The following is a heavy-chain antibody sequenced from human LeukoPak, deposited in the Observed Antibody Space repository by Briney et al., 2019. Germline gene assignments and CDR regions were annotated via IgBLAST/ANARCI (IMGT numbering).Heavy chain of an antibody. Sequence: PSETLSLTCTVSGGSISSGSYYWGWIRQPAGKGLEWIGSIYTSGSTYYNPSLRRRVTILVDTSKNQFSLKLSSVTDADTAVYYWARELEEYSRRWYDAFDIWGQGTMVTVSS. CDR1: GGSISSGSYY. CDR3: ARELEEYSRRWYDAFDI. J-gene: IGHJ3*02. V-gene: IGHV4-61*02. CDR2: IYTSGST. D-gene: IGHD6-13*01.